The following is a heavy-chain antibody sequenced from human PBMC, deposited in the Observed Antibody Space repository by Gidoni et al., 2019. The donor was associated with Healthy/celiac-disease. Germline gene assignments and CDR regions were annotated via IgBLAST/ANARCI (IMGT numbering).Heavy chain of an antibody. V-gene: IGHV3-11*01. CDR3: ARGIAKICFVD. D-gene: IGHD3-16*02. J-gene: IGHJ1*01. Sequence: QVQLVESGGGSGKPGGSLRLSCAATGFPFSDYYMSWIRQAPGKGREWVLYISSIGITINHANAMNGRFTISTNNTKSSQYLKMNSRRAEDTVVYYCARGIAKICFVDWGQGTLVTVSS. CDR1: GFPFSDYY. CDR2: ISSIGITI.